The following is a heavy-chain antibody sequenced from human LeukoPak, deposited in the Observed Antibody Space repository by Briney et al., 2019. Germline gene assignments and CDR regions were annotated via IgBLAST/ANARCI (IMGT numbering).Heavy chain of an antibody. V-gene: IGHV1-46*03. J-gene: IGHJ6*03. Sequence: ATVKVSCKASGYTFTSYYMHWVRQAPGQGLEWMGIINPSGGSTSYAQKFQGRVTMTRDTSTSTVYMELSSLRSEDTAVYYCARSSYSSSSYYYYYYMDVWGKGTTVTVSS. CDR2: INPSGGST. CDR1: GYTFTSYY. CDR3: ARSSYSSSSYYYYYYMDV. D-gene: IGHD6-6*01.